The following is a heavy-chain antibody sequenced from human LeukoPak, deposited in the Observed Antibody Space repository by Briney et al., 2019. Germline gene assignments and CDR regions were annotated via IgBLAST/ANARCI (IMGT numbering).Heavy chain of an antibody. D-gene: IGHD1-26*01. CDR1: GGSISSGSYY. CDR3: ARDRLGATFGFDY. J-gene: IGHJ4*02. CDR2: IYTSGST. V-gene: IGHV4-61*02. Sequence: PSETLSLTCTVSGGSISSGSYYWSWIRQPAGKGLEWIGRIYTSGSTNYNPSLKSRVTISVDTSKNQFSLKLGSVTAADTAVYYCARDRLGATFGFDYWGQGTLVTVSS.